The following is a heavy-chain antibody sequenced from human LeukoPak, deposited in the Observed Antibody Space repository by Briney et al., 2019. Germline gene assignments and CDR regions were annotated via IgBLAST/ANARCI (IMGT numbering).Heavy chain of an antibody. CDR1: GGSISSYY. D-gene: IGHD3-10*01. J-gene: IGHJ6*03. V-gene: IGHV4-4*07. Sequence: SETLSLTCTVSGGSISSYYWSWIRQPAGKGLEWIGRIYTSGSTNYNPTLKSRVTMSVDTSKNQFSLKLSSVTAADTAVYYCARDISLYKLMVRGKEDYYYYMDVWGKGTTVTVSS. CDR2: IYTSGST. CDR3: ARDISLYKLMVRGKEDYYYYMDV.